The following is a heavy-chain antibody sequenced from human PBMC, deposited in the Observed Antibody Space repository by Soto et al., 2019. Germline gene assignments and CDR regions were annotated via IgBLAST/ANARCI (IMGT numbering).Heavy chain of an antibody. CDR3: ARDLRARDYYYMGV. Sequence: QVQLAQSGAEVRKPGSSVRVSCKASGRTFGSDTFSWVRQAPGQGLEWMGRIIPILGVPTYAHKFQGRVTITADKSTSTAYMELSSLRSEDTAVYYCARDLRARDYYYMGVWGKGTTVTVSS. CDR1: GRTFGSDT. V-gene: IGHV1-69*08. CDR2: IIPILGVP. D-gene: IGHD6-6*01. J-gene: IGHJ6*03.